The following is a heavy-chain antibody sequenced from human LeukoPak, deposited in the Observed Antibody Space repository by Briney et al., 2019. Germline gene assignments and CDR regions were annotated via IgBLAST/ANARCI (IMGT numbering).Heavy chain of an antibody. D-gene: IGHD3-22*01. CDR2: IYYGGST. J-gene: IGHJ4*02. V-gene: IGHV4-59*01. Sequence: SETLSLTCTVSGGSISSYYWSWIRQPPGKGLEWIGYIYYGGSTNYNPSLKSRVTISVDTSKNQFSLKLSSVTAADTAVYYCARGAHYYDSSGYNTYYFDYWGQGTLVTVSS. CDR3: ARGAHYYDSSGYNTYYFDY. CDR1: GGSISSYY.